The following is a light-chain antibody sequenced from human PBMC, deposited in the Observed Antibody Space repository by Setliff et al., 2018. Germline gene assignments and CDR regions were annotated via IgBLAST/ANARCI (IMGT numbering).Light chain of an antibody. CDR2: GNT. CDR1: TSNIGAGYA. CDR3: QSYDSNRRGAV. V-gene: IGLV1-40*01. Sequence: QSVLTQPPSVSGAPGQRVTISCTGRTSNIGAGYAVHWYQQLPGTAPKLLIYGNTNRPSGVPDRFSGSKSGTSVSLAITGLQAEDEADYYCQSYDSNRRGAVFGGGTQRTVL. J-gene: IGLJ3*02.